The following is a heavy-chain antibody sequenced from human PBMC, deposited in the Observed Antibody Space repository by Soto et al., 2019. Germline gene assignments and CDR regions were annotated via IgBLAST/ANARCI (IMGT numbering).Heavy chain of an antibody. D-gene: IGHD1-26*01. CDR2: IDWDDDK. V-gene: IGHV2-70*11. CDR1: GFSLSTSGMC. J-gene: IGHJ4*02. CDR3: ARTAENSGSYYQFDY. Sequence: SGPTLVKPTQTLTLTCTFSGFSLSTSGMCVSWIRQPPGKALEWLARIDWDDDKYYSTSLKTRLTISKDTSKNQVVLTMTNMDPVDTATYYCARTAENSGSYYQFDYWGQGTLVTVSS.